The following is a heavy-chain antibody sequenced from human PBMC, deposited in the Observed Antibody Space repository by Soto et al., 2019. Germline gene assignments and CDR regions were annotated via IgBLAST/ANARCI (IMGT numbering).Heavy chain of an antibody. J-gene: IGHJ6*03. V-gene: IGHV3-21*01. Sequence: EVQLVESGGGLVKPGGSLRLSCAASGFTFSSYSMNWVRQAPGKGLEWVSSISSSSSYIYYADSVKGRFTISRDNAKNSLYLQMNSLRAEDTAVYYCARVAGYYYYMDVWGKGTTVTVFS. D-gene: IGHD6-25*01. CDR1: GFTFSSYS. CDR3: ARVAGYYYYMDV. CDR2: ISSSSSYI.